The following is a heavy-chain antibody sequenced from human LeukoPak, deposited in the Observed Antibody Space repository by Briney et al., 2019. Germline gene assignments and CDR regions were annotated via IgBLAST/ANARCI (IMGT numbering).Heavy chain of an antibody. CDR1: GGSISSYY. CDR3: ARGTPFYYFDY. V-gene: IGHV4-59*12. Sequence: SETLSLTCTVSGGSISSYYWSWIRQPPGKGLEWIGYIYYSGSTNYNPSLKSRVTMSVDTSKNQFSLKLSSVTAADTAVYYCARGTPFYYFDYWGQGTLVTVSS. D-gene: IGHD3-16*01. CDR2: IYYSGST. J-gene: IGHJ4*02.